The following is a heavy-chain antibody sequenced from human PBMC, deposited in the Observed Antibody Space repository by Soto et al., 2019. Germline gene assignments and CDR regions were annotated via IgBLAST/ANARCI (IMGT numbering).Heavy chain of an antibody. CDR2: IRDTGETT. D-gene: IGHD3-10*01. CDR3: EKQRGSGNRLYFNRDV. J-gene: IGHJ6*02. CDR1: GFTFFNSA. V-gene: IGHV3-23*01. Sequence: EVQLLEYGGGLVQPGGSLRLSCTASGFTFFNSAMSWVRQAPGMGLEWVAVIRDTGETTFHAPSVNGRFTVSRDDSKHSLYLQMNRLGAEDTSVYYCEKQRGSGNRLYFNRDVLVLGTTVTVSS.